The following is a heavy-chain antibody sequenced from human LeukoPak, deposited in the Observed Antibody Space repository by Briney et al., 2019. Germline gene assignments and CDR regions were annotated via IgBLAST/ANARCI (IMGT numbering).Heavy chain of an antibody. V-gene: IGHV4-4*07. J-gene: IGHJ4*02. D-gene: IGHD6-13*01. Sequence: SETLSLTCTGSGGSLSSYYWSWIRQPAGKGLEWIGRIYTSGSTNYNPSLKSRVTMSVDTSKNQFSLKLSSVTAADTAVYYCARVGSSSWLWYFDYWGQGTLVTVSS. CDR2: IYTSGST. CDR3: ARVGSSSWLWYFDY. CDR1: GGSLSSYY.